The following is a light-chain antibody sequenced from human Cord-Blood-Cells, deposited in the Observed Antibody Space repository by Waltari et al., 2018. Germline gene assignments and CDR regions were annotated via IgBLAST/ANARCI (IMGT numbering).Light chain of an antibody. CDR1: SSDVGGYNL. V-gene: IGLV2-23*02. Sequence: QSALTQPASVSGSPGQSITISCTGTSSDVGGYNLVSWYQQHPGKAPKLMIYEVSKRPSWVSNRFSGSKSGNTASLTISGLQAEDEADYYCCSYAGSSTWVFGGGTKLTVL. CDR2: EVS. J-gene: IGLJ3*02. CDR3: CSYAGSSTWV.